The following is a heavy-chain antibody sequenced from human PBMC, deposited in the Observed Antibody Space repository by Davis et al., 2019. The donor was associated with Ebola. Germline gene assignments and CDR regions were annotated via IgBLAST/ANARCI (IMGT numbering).Heavy chain of an antibody. CDR1: VGSFSGYY. V-gene: IGHV4-34*01. Sequence: MPSETLSLTCAVYVGSFSGYYWSWIRQPPGKGLEWIGEINHSGSTNYNPSLKSRVTISVDTSKNQFSLKLSSVTAADTAVYYCARVVFVAGATPSWYFDLWGRGTLVTVSP. D-gene: IGHD2-15*01. CDR3: ARVVFVAGATPSWYFDL. CDR2: INHSGST. J-gene: IGHJ2*01.